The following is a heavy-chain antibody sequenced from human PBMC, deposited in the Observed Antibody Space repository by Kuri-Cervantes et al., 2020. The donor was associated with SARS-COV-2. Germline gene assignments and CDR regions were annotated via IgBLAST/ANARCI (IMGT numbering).Heavy chain of an antibody. V-gene: IGHV3-30*19. J-gene: IGHJ6*02. Sequence: GESLKISCAASGFTFSSYGMHWVRQAPGKGLEWVAVIWYDGSNKYYADSVKGRFTISRDNSKNTLYLQMNSLRAEDTAVYYCARDHHASLCSSTSCYAGGYYYYGMDVWGQGTTVTVSS. D-gene: IGHD2-2*01. CDR1: GFTFSSYG. CDR3: ARDHHASLCSSTSCYAGGYYYYGMDV. CDR2: IWYDGSNK.